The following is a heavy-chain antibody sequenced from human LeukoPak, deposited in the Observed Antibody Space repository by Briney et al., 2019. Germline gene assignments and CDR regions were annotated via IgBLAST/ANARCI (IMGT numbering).Heavy chain of an antibody. V-gene: IGHV1-69*13. CDR2: IIPIFGTA. CDR1: GYTFTSYA. CDR3: ARDRDYGEAYYMDV. Sequence: SVKVSCKASGYTFTSYAISWVRQAPGQGLEWMGGIIPIFGTANYAQKFQGRVTITADESTSTAYMELSSLRSEDTAVYYCARDRDYGEAYYMDVWGKGTTVTISS. D-gene: IGHD4-17*01. J-gene: IGHJ6*03.